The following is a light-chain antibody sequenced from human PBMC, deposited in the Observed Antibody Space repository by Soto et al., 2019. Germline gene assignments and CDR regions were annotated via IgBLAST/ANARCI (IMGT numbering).Light chain of an antibody. V-gene: IGLV1-44*01. J-gene: IGLJ2*01. Sequence: QSVLTQPPSASGTPGQRVTISCSGSSSNIGSNTVNWYQQLPGTAPKLLIYSNNQRPSGVPDRFSGSKSGTSASLAISGLQSEDEADYYCASWEDSLNGLLGGGTKLTVL. CDR2: SNN. CDR1: SSNIGSNT. CDR3: ASWEDSLNGL.